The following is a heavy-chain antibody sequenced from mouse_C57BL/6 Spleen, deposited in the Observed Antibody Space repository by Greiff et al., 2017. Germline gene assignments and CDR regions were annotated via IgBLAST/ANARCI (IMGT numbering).Heavy chain of an antibody. Sequence: EVKLVESGGGLVQPKGSLKLSCAASGFSFNTYAMHWVRQAPGKGLEWVARIRSKSNNYATSYADSVKDRFTISRDDSESMLHLQMNNLKTEATSMYFCVRHNDCDEADWSQGTLVTVSA. J-gene: IGHJ3*01. V-gene: IGHV10-1*01. CDR1: GFSFNTYA. CDR2: IRSKSNNYAT. CDR3: VRHNDCDEAD. D-gene: IGHD2-4*01.